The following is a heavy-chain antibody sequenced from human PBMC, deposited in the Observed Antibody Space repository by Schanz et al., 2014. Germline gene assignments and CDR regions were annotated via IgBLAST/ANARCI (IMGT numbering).Heavy chain of an antibody. V-gene: IGHV3-66*01. CDR2: IYTDGST. CDR3: ARAQGVIRLYYGVDV. Sequence: EVQLVESGGGLVQPGGSLRLSCAASGFTVSKNYMSWVRQAPGKGLEWVSIIYTDGSTYYADSVRDRFTISRDNSKNTLYLQMNSLRSEDTAVYYCARAQGVIRLYYGVDVWGQGTTVTVSS. J-gene: IGHJ6*02. CDR1: GFTVSKNY. D-gene: IGHD3-10*01.